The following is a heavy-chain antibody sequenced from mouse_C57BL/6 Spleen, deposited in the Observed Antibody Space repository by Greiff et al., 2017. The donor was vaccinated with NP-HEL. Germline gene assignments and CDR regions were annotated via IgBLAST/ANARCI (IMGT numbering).Heavy chain of an antibody. D-gene: IGHD1-1*01. Sequence: VQLQESGAELVRPGASVTLSCKASGYTFTDYEMHWVKQTPVHGLEWIGAIDPETGGTAYNQKFKGKAILTADKSSSTAYMELRSLTSEDSAVYYCTPIYYYGSSPPDYWGQGTTLTVSS. V-gene: IGHV1-15*01. J-gene: IGHJ2*01. CDR2: IDPETGGT. CDR3: TPIYYYGSSPPDY. CDR1: GYTFTDYE.